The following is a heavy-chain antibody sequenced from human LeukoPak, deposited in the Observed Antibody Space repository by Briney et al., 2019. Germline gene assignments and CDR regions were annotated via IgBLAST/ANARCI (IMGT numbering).Heavy chain of an antibody. CDR1: GGTFSSYA. CDR3: AGASGPPHYFDY. Sequence: SVKVSCKASGGTFSSYAISWVRQAPGQGLEWMGGIIPIFGTANYAQKFQGRVTITADESTSTAYMELSSLRSEDTAVYYCAGASGPPHYFDYWGQGTLVTVSS. CDR2: IIPIFGTA. V-gene: IGHV1-69*13. J-gene: IGHJ4*02.